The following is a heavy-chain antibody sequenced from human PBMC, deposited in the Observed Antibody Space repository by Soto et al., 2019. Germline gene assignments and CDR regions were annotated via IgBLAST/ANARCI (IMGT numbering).Heavy chain of an antibody. CDR1: GGSISSYY. Sequence: SETLSLTCTVSGGSISSYYWSWIRQPPGKGLEWIGYIYYSGSTNYNPSLKSRVTISVDTSKNQFSLKLSSVTAADTAVYYCARMGSELVAATALYYYYYMDVWGKGTTVTVSS. CDR2: IYYSGST. V-gene: IGHV4-59*01. CDR3: ARMGSELVAATALYYYYYMDV. D-gene: IGHD2-15*01. J-gene: IGHJ6*03.